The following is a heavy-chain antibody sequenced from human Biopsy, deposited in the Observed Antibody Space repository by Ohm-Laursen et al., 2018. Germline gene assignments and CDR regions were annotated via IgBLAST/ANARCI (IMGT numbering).Heavy chain of an antibody. J-gene: IGHJ3*02. CDR1: GDSINNYY. V-gene: IGHV4-4*07. D-gene: IGHD1-26*01. CDR3: ARGTGRYCVYGAFDI. Sequence: TLSLTCTVSGDSINNYYWSWIRQPAGKGLEWIGRIYTSGSPSYNLSLESRVTMSVDTSKNQFSLNLRSVTAADTAVYYCARGTGRYCVYGAFDIWGQGTVVTVSS. CDR2: IYTSGSP.